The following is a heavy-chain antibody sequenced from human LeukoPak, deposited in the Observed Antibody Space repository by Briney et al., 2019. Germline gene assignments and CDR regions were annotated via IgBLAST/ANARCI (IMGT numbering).Heavy chain of an antibody. CDR3: ARGRLYTAMVRGNRWFDP. V-gene: IGHV4-34*01. D-gene: IGHD5-18*01. CDR1: GGSFSGYY. CDR2: INHSGST. J-gene: IGHJ5*02. Sequence: SETLSLTCAVYGGSFSGYYWSWIRQPPGKGLEWIGEINHSGSTNYNPSLKSRVTISVDTSKNQFSLKLSSVTAADTAVYYCARGRLYTAMVRGNRWFDPWGQGTLVTVSS.